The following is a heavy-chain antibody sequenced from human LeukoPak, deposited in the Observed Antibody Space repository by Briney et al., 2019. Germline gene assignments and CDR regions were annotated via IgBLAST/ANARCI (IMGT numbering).Heavy chain of an antibody. Sequence: PSETLSLTCTVSGGSISSSSYYWGWIRQPPGKGLEWTGSIYYSGSTYYNPSLKSRVTISVDTSKNQFSLKLSSVTAADTAVYYCARLESSHSSSWYRGIRYYYYGMDVWGQGTTVTVSS. CDR2: IYYSGST. CDR3: ARLESSHSSSWYRGIRYYYYGMDV. D-gene: IGHD6-13*01. CDR1: GGSISSSSYY. V-gene: IGHV4-39*01. J-gene: IGHJ6*02.